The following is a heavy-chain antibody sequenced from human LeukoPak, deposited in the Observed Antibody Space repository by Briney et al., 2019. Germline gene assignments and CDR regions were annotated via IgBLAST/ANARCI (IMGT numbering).Heavy chain of an antibody. Sequence: SETLSLTCTVSGGSISSSSYYWGWIRQPPGKGLEWIGSIYYSGSTYYNPSLKSRVTISVDTSKNQFSLKLSSVTAADTAVYYCAREQAVAGNDYWGQGTLVTVTS. J-gene: IGHJ4*02. CDR2: IYYSGST. CDR1: GGSISSSSYY. CDR3: AREQAVAGNDY. D-gene: IGHD6-19*01. V-gene: IGHV4-39*07.